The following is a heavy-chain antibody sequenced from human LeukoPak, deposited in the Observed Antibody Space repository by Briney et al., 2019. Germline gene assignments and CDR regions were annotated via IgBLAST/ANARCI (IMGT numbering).Heavy chain of an antibody. CDR1: GGSISSGSYF. V-gene: IGHV4-61*02. Sequence: TSSQTLSLTCTVSGGSISSGSYFWSWIRQPAGKGLEWIGRIYTSGSSSYNPSLKSRVSMSLDTSKNQFSLKLSSVTAADTAVYYCARGPWPSPKFDDWGQGTLVTVSS. J-gene: IGHJ4*02. CDR2: IYTSGSS. CDR3: ARGPWPSPKFDD.